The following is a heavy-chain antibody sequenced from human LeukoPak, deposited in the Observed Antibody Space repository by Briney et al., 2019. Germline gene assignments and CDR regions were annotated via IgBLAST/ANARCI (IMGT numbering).Heavy chain of an antibody. CDR2: INPNSGAT. CDR1: GYTFTGYY. Sequence: ASVKVSCKASGYTFTGYYMHWVRQAPGQGLEWMGWINPNSGATNYAQKLQGRVTMTTDTSTSTAYMELRSLRSDDTAVYYCARDAQHYCSSTSCYGPRSGADYYYYYMDVWGKGTTVTVSS. J-gene: IGHJ6*03. V-gene: IGHV1-2*02. D-gene: IGHD2-2*01. CDR3: ARDAQHYCSSTSCYGPRSGADYYYYYMDV.